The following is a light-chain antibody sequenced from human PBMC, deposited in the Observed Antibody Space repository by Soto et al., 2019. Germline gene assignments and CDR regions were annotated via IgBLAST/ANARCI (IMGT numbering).Light chain of an antibody. CDR2: SAS. CDR3: QQLNSFPIP. J-gene: IGKJ3*01. Sequence: IQLTQSPSSLSASVGDRVTISCRASQGIANFLAWYQQKPGKAPKLLIYSASTLQSGVPSRFSGSGSGTDVTLTISSLQPEDFATYYCQQLNSFPIPFGPGTKVDIK. V-gene: IGKV1-9*01. CDR1: QGIANF.